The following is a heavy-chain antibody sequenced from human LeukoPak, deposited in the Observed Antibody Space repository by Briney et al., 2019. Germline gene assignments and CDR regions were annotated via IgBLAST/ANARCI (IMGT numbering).Heavy chain of an antibody. Sequence: ASVKVSCKASGYTFTSYGISWVRQAPGQGLEWMGWISAYNGNTNYAQKLQGRVTMTTDTSTSTAYMELRSLRSDDTAVYYCARDGCSGGSCSILGHGYYYYMDVWGKGTTVTVSS. CDR1: GYTFTSYG. D-gene: IGHD2-15*01. CDR3: ARDGCSGGSCSILGHGYYYYMDV. CDR2: ISAYNGNT. J-gene: IGHJ6*03. V-gene: IGHV1-18*01.